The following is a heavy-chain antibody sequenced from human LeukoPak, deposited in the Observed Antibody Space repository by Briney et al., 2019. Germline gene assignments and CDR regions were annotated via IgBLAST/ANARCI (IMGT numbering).Heavy chain of an antibody. V-gene: IGHV3-30*03. J-gene: IGHJ3*02. D-gene: IGHD3-10*01. CDR3: ARGRNYGSGTPPLSRAFDI. Sequence: GGSLRLSCVASGFTFRSYAMHWVRQAPGKRLEWVAVISTDGKDKKYADSVKGRFTISRDNSKNTLYLQMNSLRAEDTAVYYCARGRNYGSGTPPLSRAFDIRGQGTMVTISS. CDR2: ISTDGKDK. CDR1: GFTFRSYA.